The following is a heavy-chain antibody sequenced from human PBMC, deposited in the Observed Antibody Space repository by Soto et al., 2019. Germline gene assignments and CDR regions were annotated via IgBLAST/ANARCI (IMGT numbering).Heavy chain of an antibody. J-gene: IGHJ3*02. Sequence: QITLKESGPTLVKPTQSLTLTCTVSGFSLSGDGVGVGWIRQPPGKALEWLALIYWDDDQRYSPSLKTRLTITKDTSKTQVVLTMTNMAPVDTATYYCAHAFGGTSWPNDAFDIWGQGTVVTVSS. CDR1: GFSLSGDGVG. D-gene: IGHD3-3*02. CDR3: AHAFGGTSWPNDAFDI. CDR2: IYWDDDQ. V-gene: IGHV2-5*02.